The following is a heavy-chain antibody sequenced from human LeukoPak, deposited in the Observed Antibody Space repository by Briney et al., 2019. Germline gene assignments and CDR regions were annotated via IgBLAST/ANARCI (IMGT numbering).Heavy chain of an antibody. CDR2: INPNSGGT. CDR3: ARDLGEGAVIVTDY. Sequence: ASVKVSCKASGYTFTGYYMHWVRQAPGQGLEWMGWINPNSGGTNYAQRFQGRVTMTRDTSISTAYMELSRLRSDDTAVYYCARDLGEGAVIVTDYWGQGTLVTVSS. V-gene: IGHV1-2*02. J-gene: IGHJ4*02. CDR1: GYTFTGYY. D-gene: IGHD3-16*02.